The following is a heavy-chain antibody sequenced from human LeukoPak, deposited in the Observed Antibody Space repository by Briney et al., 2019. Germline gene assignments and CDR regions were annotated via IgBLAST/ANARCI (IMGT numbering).Heavy chain of an antibody. CDR2: IYHSGST. Sequence: SETLSLTCTVSGGSISSGGYYWSWIRQPPGKGLEWIGYIYHSGSTYYNPSLKSRVTMSVDTSKNQFSLKLNSVTAADTAVYYCARDFTDSGSSLVYYYYYYMDVWGKGTTVTVSS. CDR3: ARDFTDSGSSLVYYYYYYMDV. CDR1: GGSISSGGYY. J-gene: IGHJ6*03. D-gene: IGHD1-26*01. V-gene: IGHV4-30-2*01.